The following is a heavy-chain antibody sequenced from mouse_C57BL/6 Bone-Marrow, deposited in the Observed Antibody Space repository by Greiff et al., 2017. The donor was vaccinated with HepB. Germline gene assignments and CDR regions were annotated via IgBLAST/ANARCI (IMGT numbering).Heavy chain of an antibody. V-gene: IGHV1-81*01. CDR2: IYPRSGNT. CDR3: ARDDWVPLDY. D-gene: IGHD4-1*01. Sequence: LVESGAELARPGASVKLSCKASGYTFTSYGISWVKQRTGQGLEWIGEIYPRSGNTYYNEKFKGKATLTADKSSSTAYMELRSLTSEDSAVYFCARDDWVPLDYWGQGTTLTVSS. CDR1: GYTFTSYG. J-gene: IGHJ2*01.